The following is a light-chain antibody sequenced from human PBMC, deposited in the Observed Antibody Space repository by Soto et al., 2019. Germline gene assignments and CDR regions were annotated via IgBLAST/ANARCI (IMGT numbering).Light chain of an antibody. V-gene: IGKV3-15*01. CDR2: GAS. Sequence: EIVMTQSPATLSVSPGERATLSCRASQSVSSNLTWYQQKPGQAPRLLIYGASTRATGIPARFSGSGAGTDFTLTISILQSEDFAVYYCQQYKNWPRTFGQGTKVDIK. CDR1: QSVSSN. J-gene: IGKJ1*01. CDR3: QQYKNWPRT.